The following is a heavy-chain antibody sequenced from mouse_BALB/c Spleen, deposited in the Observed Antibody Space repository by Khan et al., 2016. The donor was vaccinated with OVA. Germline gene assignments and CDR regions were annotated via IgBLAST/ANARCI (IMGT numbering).Heavy chain of an antibody. CDR3: TREGTTVDAMDY. CDR1: GYTFTNYW. D-gene: IGHD1-1*01. V-gene: IGHV1-69*02. J-gene: IGHJ4*01. CDR2: IYPSDSYT. Sequence: QVQLQQSGAELVRPGASVKLSCKASGYTFTNYWINWVKQRPGQGLEWIGNIYPSDSYTNYNQKFKDKATFTVDKSSSTAYIQLSSPTSEDSAVYYCTREGTTVDAMDYWGQGTSVTVSS.